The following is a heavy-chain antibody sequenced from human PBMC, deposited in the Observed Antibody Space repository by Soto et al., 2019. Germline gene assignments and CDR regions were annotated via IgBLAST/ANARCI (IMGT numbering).Heavy chain of an antibody. J-gene: IGHJ6*02. CDR3: ARGLFWSGSYGMDV. CDR2: MNPNGGNT. CDR1: GYTFTSYD. D-gene: IGHD3-3*01. V-gene: IGHV1-8*01. Sequence: QVQLVQSGAEVKKPGASVKVSCKASGYTFTSYDINWGRKATGQGLEWMGWMNPNGGNTGYAQKFQGRVTMTRNTSISTAYMELSSLRSEDTAVYYCARGLFWSGSYGMDVWGQGTTVTVSS.